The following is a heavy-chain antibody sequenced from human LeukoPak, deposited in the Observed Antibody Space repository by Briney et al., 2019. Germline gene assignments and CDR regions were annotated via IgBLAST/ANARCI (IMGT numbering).Heavy chain of an antibody. CDR1: GFTFSTFA. CDR3: ARVYHSTSGRAIDY. CDR2: ISGIGSNT. J-gene: IGHJ4*02. D-gene: IGHD6-6*01. V-gene: IGHV3-23*01. Sequence: GGSLRLSCAASGFTFSTFAMSWVRQAPGKGLEWVSDISGIGSNTYYADSVKGRFTISRDNAKNSLYLQMNSLRAEDTAVYYCARVYHSTSGRAIDYWGQGTLVTVSS.